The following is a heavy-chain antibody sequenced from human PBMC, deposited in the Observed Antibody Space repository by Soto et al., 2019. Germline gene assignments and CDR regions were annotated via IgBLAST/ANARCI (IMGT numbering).Heavy chain of an antibody. V-gene: IGHV3-21*01. J-gene: IGHJ6*02. Sequence: GGSLRLSCAASGFTFSSYSMNWVRQAPGKGLEWVSSISSSSSYIYYADSVKGRFTISRDNAKNSLYLQMNSLRAEDTAVYYCARNVDTVMAPYYYYGMEVWGQGTTVTVSS. CDR3: ARNVDTVMAPYYYYGMEV. CDR2: ISSSSSYI. D-gene: IGHD5-18*01. CDR1: GFTFSSYS.